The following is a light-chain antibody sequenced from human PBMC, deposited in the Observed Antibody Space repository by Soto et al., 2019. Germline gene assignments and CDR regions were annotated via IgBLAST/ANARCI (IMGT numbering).Light chain of an antibody. CDR1: QSVSSS. J-gene: IGKJ1*01. CDR3: QQCNNWPQWT. CDR2: DAS. V-gene: IGKV3-11*01. Sequence: EIVVTQSPATLSVSPGERVTLSCRASQSVSSSLAWYQQRPGQAPRLLIYDASNRAAGIPARFSGSGSGTDFTLTISRLEPEDFAVYYCQQCNNWPQWTFGPGTKVDIK.